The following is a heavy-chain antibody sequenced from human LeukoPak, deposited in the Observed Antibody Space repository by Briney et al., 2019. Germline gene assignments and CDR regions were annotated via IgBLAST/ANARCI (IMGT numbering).Heavy chain of an antibody. CDR2: IKQDGSEK. D-gene: IGHD1-14*01. CDR1: GFTFSSYW. Sequence: QPGGSLRLSCAASGFTFSSYWISWVRQAPGKGLEWVANIKQDGSEKYYVDSVKGRFTISRDNAKKSLYLQMNSLRAEDTAVYYCAREPNHMDVWGKGTTVTVSS. J-gene: IGHJ6*03. CDR3: AREPNHMDV. V-gene: IGHV3-7*01.